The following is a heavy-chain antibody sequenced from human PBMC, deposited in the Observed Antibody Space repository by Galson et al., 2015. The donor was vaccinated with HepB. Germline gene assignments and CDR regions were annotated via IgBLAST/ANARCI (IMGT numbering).Heavy chain of an antibody. J-gene: IGHJ6*02. D-gene: IGHD3-9*01. V-gene: IGHV1-69*05. CDR1: GYTFSSYA. Sequence: SVKVSCKASGYTFSSYAISWVRQAPGQGLEWMGGIIPIFGTANYAQKFQGRVTITTDTSTSTAYMELRSLRSDDTAVYYCARAYYDILGLYYYYGMDVWGQGTTVTVSS. CDR2: IIPIFGTA. CDR3: ARAYYDILGLYYYYGMDV.